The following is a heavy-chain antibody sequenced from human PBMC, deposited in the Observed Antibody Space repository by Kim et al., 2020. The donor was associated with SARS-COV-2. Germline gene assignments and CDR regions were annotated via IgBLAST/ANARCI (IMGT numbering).Heavy chain of an antibody. J-gene: IGHJ5*02. Sequence: DAVKGRFTISRDNAKNSLYLQMNSLRAEDTALYYCEKAHCSSTSCLNWFDPWGQGTLVTVSS. D-gene: IGHD2-2*01. V-gene: IGHV3-9*01. CDR3: EKAHCSSTSCLNWFDP.